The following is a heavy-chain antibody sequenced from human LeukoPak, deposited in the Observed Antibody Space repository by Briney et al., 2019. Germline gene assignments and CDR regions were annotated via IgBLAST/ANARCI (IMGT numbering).Heavy chain of an antibody. CDR1: GFTFSSYG. Sequence: AGGSLRLSCAASGFTFSSYGMHWVRQAPGKGLEWVAFIRYDGSNKYYADSVKGRFTISRDNSKNTLYLQMNSLRAEDTAVYYCAKDQPERWLELHASHDYWGQGTLVTVSS. J-gene: IGHJ4*02. CDR2: IRYDGSNK. V-gene: IGHV3-30*02. CDR3: AKDQPERWLELHASHDY. D-gene: IGHD1-7*01.